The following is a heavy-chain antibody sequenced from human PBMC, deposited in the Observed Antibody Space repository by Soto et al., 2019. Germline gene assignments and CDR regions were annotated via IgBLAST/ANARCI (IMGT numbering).Heavy chain of an antibody. CDR3: ARMGLHLGELSRNWFDP. D-gene: IGHD3-16*02. CDR2: IYSSGTT. V-gene: IGHV4-31*03. Sequence: QVQLQESGPGLVKPSQTLSLTCTISGGSITSGDYYWTWIRQFPGKGLEWIAYIYSSGTTHYNPSLKCRATISLDPSNNQVSLEVKAATAADTAVYDCARMGLHLGELSRNWFDPWGQGSLVTVSS. CDR1: GGSITSGDYY. J-gene: IGHJ5*02.